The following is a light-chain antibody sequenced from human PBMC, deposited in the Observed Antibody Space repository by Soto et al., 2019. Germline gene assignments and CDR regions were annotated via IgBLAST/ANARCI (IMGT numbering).Light chain of an antibody. CDR2: KVS. CDR1: QSLVFRNGNTY. V-gene: IGKV2-30*01. Sequence: VVLTQSPLSLPVTLGQPASISCRSSQSLVFRNGNTYLSWFQQRPGQSPRRLIYKVSNRDSGVPDRFSGSGSGTDFTLKISRVEAEDIGLYYCMKFTGVVTLGPGTKVDIK. J-gene: IGKJ3*01. CDR3: MKFTGVVT.